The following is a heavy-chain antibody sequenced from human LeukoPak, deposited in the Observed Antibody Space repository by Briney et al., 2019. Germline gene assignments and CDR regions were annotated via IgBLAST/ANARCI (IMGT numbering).Heavy chain of an antibody. CDR2: INPSGGST. D-gene: IGHD3-10*01. J-gene: IGHJ6*02. CDR1: GYTFTSYY. V-gene: IGHV1-46*01. Sequence: ASVKVSCKASGYTFTSYYMHWVRQAPGQGLERMGIINPSGGSTSYAQKFQGRVTMTRDTSTSTVYMELSSLRSEDTAVYYCARAHRFRITMVRGVILYGMDVWGQGTTVTVSS. CDR3: ARAHRFRITMVRGVILYGMDV.